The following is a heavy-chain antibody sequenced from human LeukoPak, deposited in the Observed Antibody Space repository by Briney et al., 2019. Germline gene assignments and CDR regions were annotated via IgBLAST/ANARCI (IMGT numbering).Heavy chain of an antibody. CDR1: GFTFSSYE. V-gene: IGHV3-48*03. CDR3: TKETPQMDV. Sequence: TGGSLRLSCAASGFTFSSYEMNWVRQAPGQGLEWVAYISSTGNTVHYAGSVKGRFTISRDTAKNSLYLQMNRLRAEDTAVYYCTKETPQMDVWGKGDPVTVSS. J-gene: IGHJ6*04. D-gene: IGHD2-15*01. CDR2: ISSTGNTV.